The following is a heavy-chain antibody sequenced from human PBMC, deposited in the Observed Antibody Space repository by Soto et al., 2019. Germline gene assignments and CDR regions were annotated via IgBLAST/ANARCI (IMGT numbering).Heavy chain of an antibody. J-gene: IGHJ4*02. CDR1: GFTFSSYA. CDR2: ISGSGGST. Sequence: GGSLRLSCAASGFTFSSYAMSWVRQAPGKGLEWVSAISGSGGSTYYADSVKGRFTISRDNSKNTLYLQMNSLRAEDTAVYYCAKDVIVRGQLATTFDYWGQGTLVNVSS. CDR3: AKDVIVRGQLATTFDY. V-gene: IGHV3-23*01. D-gene: IGHD3-10*01.